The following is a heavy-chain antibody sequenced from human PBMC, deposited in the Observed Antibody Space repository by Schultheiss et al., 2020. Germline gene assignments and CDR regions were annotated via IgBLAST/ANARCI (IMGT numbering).Heavy chain of an antibody. Sequence: GGSLRLSCAASGLTFSSQWMHWVRQAPGKGLEWVSSISSSSSYIYYADSVKGRFTISRDNSKNTLYLQMNSLRAGDTALYYCAKDNGWDWGQGTLVTVSS. CDR1: GLTFSSQW. V-gene: IGHV3-21*04. J-gene: IGHJ4*02. CDR2: ISSSSSYI. CDR3: AKDNGWD. D-gene: IGHD5-24*01.